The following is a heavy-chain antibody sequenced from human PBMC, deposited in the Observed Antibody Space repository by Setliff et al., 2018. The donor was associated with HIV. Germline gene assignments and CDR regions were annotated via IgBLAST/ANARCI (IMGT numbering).Heavy chain of an antibody. V-gene: IGHV1-69*13. J-gene: IGHJ4*02. CDR2: IVPILNTG. CDR1: GGTFSSHE. CDR3: ARIPNHSSGFDY. D-gene: IGHD6-19*01. Sequence: SVKVSCKASGGTFSSHEISWVRQAPGQGLEWMGGIVPILNTGNYAPKFQGRVTITADESTTTAYMELSSLRSEDTAVYYCARIPNHSSGFDYWGQGTPVTVS.